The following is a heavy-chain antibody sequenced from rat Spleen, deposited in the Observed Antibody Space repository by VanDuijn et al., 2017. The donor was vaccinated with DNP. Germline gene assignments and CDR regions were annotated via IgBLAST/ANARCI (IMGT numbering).Heavy chain of an antibody. V-gene: IGHV5-22*01. D-gene: IGHD1-4*01. J-gene: IGHJ2*01. CDR1: GFTFSDYY. Sequence: EVQVVESGGDLVRPGRSLKLSCAASGFTFSDYYMAWVRRAPTKGLEWVAYISHAGVTNYNGGSVKGRFTISRDIAKSTLYLEMNSLRSEDMATYYCARHVLPLRVWDYWGQGVMVTVSS. CDR2: ISHAGVTN. CDR3: ARHVLPLRVWDY.